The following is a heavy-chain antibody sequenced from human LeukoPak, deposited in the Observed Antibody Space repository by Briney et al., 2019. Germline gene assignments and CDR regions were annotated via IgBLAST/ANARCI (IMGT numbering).Heavy chain of an antibody. V-gene: IGHV1-2*02. D-gene: IGHD3-22*01. Sequence: ASVKVSCKASGYTFTGYYMHWVRQAPGQGLEWMGWINPNSGGTNYAQKFQGRVTMTRDTSISTAYMELSRLRSDDTAVYYCAKIDYYDSSGYYWGQGTLVTVSS. J-gene: IGHJ4*02. CDR2: INPNSGGT. CDR1: GYTFTGYY. CDR3: AKIDYYDSSGYY.